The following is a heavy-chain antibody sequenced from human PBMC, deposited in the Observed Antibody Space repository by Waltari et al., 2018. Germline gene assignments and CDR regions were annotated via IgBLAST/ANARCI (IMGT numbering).Heavy chain of an antibody. J-gene: IGHJ6*02. D-gene: IGHD2-15*01. CDR3: ARETGVAVAGYGLDI. Sequence: VHVEESGGGLMQPGGSLRLSCAASVFPVSSFYMAGVRRAPGKWLECVSLICSGGDTYYADSVKGRFTISRDNSKNMVYLQMNSLRADDTAVYYCARETGVAVAGYGLDIWGQGTTVTVSS. V-gene: IGHV3-53*01. CDR1: VFPVSSFY. CDR2: ICSGGDT.